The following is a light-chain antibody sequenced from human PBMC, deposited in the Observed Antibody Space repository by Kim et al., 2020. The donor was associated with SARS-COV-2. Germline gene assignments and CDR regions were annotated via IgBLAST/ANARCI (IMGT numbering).Light chain of an antibody. Sequence: QSVLTQPASVSGSPGQSITISCTGTSSDVGGYNYVSWYQQHPGKAPKLMIYDVSNRPSGVSNRFSGSKSGNTASLTISGLQAEDEADYYCSSYTSSSRRFGTGTNVTVL. CDR3: SSYTSSSRR. CDR1: SSDVGGYNY. V-gene: IGLV2-14*03. CDR2: DVS. J-gene: IGLJ1*01.